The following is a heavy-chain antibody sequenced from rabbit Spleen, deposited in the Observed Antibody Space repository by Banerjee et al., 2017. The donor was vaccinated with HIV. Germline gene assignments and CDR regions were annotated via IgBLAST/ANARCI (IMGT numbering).Heavy chain of an antibody. CDR3: VRDSGDWCFDV. J-gene: IGHJ2*01. Sequence: QEQLEESGGDLVKPEGSLTLTCTASGFTISSSNSMCWVRQAPGKGLEWIACINTYTDKGVYATWAKGRFTISRTSSTTVTLQMTSLTAADTATYFCVRDSGDWCFDVWGPGTLVTVS. V-gene: IGHV1S45*01. D-gene: IGHD1-1*01. CDR2: INTYTDKG. CDR1: GFTISSSNS.